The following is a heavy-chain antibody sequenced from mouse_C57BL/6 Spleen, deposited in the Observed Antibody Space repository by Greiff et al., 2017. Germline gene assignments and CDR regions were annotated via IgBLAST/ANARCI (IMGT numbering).Heavy chain of an antibody. J-gene: IGHJ3*01. Sequence: VQLQQSGAELVRPGASVKLSCTASGFNIKDDYLHWVKQRPEQGLEWIGWIDPENGDTEYASKFQGHATITADTSSNTAYLQLSSLTSEDTAGYYCTPQVSYYGSSYEAWFAYWGQGTLVTVSA. CDR2: IDPENGDT. CDR1: GFNIKDDY. CDR3: TPQVSYYGSSYEAWFAY. D-gene: IGHD1-1*01. V-gene: IGHV14-4*01.